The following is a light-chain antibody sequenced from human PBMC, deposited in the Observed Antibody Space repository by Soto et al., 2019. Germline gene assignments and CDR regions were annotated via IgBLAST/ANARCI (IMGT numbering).Light chain of an antibody. J-gene: IGKJ5*01. V-gene: IGKV2-28*01. CDR2: LGS. Sequence: DIVMTQSPLSLPVTPGEPASISCRSSQSLLHSNGYNYLDWYLQKPGQSPQLLIYLGSNRASGVPDRFSGSGSGPDFTLKISRVEAEDVGVYYCMQALQTPITFGQGTRLEI. CDR3: MQALQTPIT. CDR1: QSLLHSNGYNY.